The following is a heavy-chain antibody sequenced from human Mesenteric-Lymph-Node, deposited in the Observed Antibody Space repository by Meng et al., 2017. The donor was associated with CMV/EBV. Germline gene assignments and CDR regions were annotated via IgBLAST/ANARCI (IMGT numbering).Heavy chain of an antibody. Sequence: SETLSLTCAVYGGSFSGYYWSWIRQPPGKGLEWIGEINHSGSTNYNPSLKSRVTISVDTSKNQFSLKLSSVTAADTAVYYCARGGYCSSTSCYRGYDYWGQGTLVTVSS. D-gene: IGHD2-2*02. CDR3: ARGGYCSSTSCYRGYDY. V-gene: IGHV4-34*01. CDR1: GGSFSGYY. J-gene: IGHJ4*02. CDR2: INHSGST.